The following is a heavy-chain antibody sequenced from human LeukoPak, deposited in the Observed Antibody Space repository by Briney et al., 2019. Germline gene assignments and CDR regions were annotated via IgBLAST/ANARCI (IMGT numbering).Heavy chain of an antibody. CDR2: IIPILGIA. D-gene: IGHD6-13*01. Sequence: GASVKVSFTASGGTFSSYAISWVRQAPGQGLEWMGRIIPILGIANYAQKFQGRVTITADKSTSTACMELSSLRSEDTAVYYCARGGIATFDYWGQGTLVTVSS. J-gene: IGHJ4*02. CDR1: GGTFSSYA. V-gene: IGHV1-69*04. CDR3: ARGGIATFDY.